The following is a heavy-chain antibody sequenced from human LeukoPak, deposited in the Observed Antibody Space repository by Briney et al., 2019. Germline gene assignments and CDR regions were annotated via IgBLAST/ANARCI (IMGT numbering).Heavy chain of an antibody. CDR3: ARWLGGIDY. CDR2: ISYDGSNR. D-gene: IGHD6-19*01. CDR1: GFTFSSYG. J-gene: IGHJ4*02. Sequence: GGSLRLSCAASGFTFSSYGMHWVRQAPGKGLEWVAVISYDGSNRYYADSVKGRFTISRDNSKDTLYLQMNSLRAEDTAVYYCARWLGGIDYWGQGTLVTVSS. V-gene: IGHV3-30*03.